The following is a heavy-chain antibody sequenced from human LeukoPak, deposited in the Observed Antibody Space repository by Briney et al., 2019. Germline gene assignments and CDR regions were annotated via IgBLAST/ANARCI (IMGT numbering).Heavy chain of an antibody. CDR3: ATLGADYFHSSGYYFPDAFDI. Sequence: GGSQRLSCAASGFTFSSYGMHWVRQAPGKGLEWVGVRSYDGSNTYYADSVKGRLTISRDNSKNTLYLQMNSLRAEDTAVYYCATLGADYFHSSGYYFPDAFDIWGQGTMVTVSS. CDR2: RSYDGSNT. D-gene: IGHD3-22*01. J-gene: IGHJ3*02. CDR1: GFTFSSYG. V-gene: IGHV3-30*03.